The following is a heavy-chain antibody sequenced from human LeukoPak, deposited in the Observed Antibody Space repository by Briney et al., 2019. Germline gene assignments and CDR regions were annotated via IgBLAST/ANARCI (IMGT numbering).Heavy chain of an antibody. Sequence: GGSLRLSCAASGFTFSSYAMSWVRQAPGKGLEWVSAISGSGSSTYYADSVKGRFTISRDNSKNTLYLQMNSLRAEDTAVYYCAKDAPTVRGYYGSGSYYWPYFDYWGQGTLVTVSS. D-gene: IGHD3-10*01. CDR1: GFTFSSYA. CDR3: AKDAPTVRGYYGSGSYYWPYFDY. CDR2: ISGSGSST. V-gene: IGHV3-23*01. J-gene: IGHJ4*02.